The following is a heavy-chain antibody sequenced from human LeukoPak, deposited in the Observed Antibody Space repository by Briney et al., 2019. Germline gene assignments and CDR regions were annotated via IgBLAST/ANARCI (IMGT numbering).Heavy chain of an antibody. CDR1: GYIFSNDA. D-gene: IGHD3-3*01. V-gene: IGHV3-30*18. CDR3: VKEYHSRGFGAYFDY. Sequence: GGSLRLSCAASGYIFSNDAMHWVRQAPGKGLERVAVISSDGSIKVYADSVKGRFTLSRDNSINTVDLQMNSLRAEDTAVYYCVKEYHSRGFGAYFDYWGQGTLVTVSS. J-gene: IGHJ4*02. CDR2: ISSDGSIK.